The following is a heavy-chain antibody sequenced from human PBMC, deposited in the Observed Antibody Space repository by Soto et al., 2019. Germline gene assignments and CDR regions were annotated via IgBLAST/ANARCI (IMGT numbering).Heavy chain of an antibody. V-gene: IGHV4-31*03. CDR1: GGSISSGGYY. J-gene: IGHJ4*02. CDR3: ARSYCGGDCYAIDY. Sequence: PSETLSLTCTVPGGSISSGGYYWSWIRQHPGKGLEWIGYIYYSGSTYYNPSLKSRVTISVDTSKNQFSLKLSSVTAADTAVYYCARSYCGGDCYAIDYWGQGTLVTVSS. D-gene: IGHD2-21*02. CDR2: IYYSGST.